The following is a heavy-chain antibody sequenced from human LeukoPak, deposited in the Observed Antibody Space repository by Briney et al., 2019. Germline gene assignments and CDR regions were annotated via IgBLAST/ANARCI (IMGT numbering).Heavy chain of an antibody. CDR3: AKRNNSLSFNFDY. J-gene: IGHJ4*02. CDR2: VSGDGDTT. V-gene: IGHV3-43*02. D-gene: IGHD2/OR15-2a*01. CDR1: GFHFRDFS. Sequence: GGSLRLSCAASGFHFRDFSMHWVRQVPGKGLEWVSLVSGDGDTTHYADSVKGRFTISRDNNKNSLFLQMNSLRVEDTAFYYCAKRNNSLSFNFDYWGQGALVTVSS.